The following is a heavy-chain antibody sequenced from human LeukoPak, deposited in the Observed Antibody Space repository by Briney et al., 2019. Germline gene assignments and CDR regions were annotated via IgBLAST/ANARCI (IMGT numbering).Heavy chain of an antibody. Sequence: SETLSLTCTVSGGPINNYFWSWIRQPPGKGLEWMGRIYSSGSTSYNPSLKNRLTISLDKTKNQVSLKLTSVTAADTAMYVCAREQTTGFDQWGQGTLVTVSS. D-gene: IGHD4-17*01. V-gene: IGHV4-4*07. CDR2: IYSSGST. J-gene: IGHJ4*02. CDR1: GGPINNYF. CDR3: AREQTTGFDQ.